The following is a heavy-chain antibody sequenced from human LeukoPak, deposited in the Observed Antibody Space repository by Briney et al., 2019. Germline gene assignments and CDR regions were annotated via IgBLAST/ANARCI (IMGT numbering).Heavy chain of an antibody. CDR1: GYSITTGYY. V-gene: IGHV4-38-2*02. D-gene: IGHD3-10*01. CDR3: ARDQDYYGSGSYGPDY. Sequence: SQTLSLTCTVSGYSITTGYYWGWIRQPPGKGLEWIGSSYHTGSTFYNPSLKSRVTISVDTSKNQFSLKLSSVTAADTAVYYCARDQDYYGSGSYGPDYWGQGTLVTVSS. CDR2: SYHTGST. J-gene: IGHJ4*02.